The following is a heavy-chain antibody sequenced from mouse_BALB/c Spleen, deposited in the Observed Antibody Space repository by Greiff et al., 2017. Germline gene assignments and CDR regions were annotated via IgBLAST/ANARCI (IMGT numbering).Heavy chain of an antibody. D-gene: IGHD2-4*01. CDR3: ARGYYDYDGGFAY. CDR1: GFTFSDYY. CDR2: ISDGGSYT. V-gene: IGHV5-4*02. J-gene: IGHJ3*01. Sequence: EVQLQESGGGLVKPGGSLKLSCAASGFTFSDYYMYWVRQTPEKRLEWVATISDGGSYTYYPDSVKGRFTISRDNAKNNLYLQMSSLKSEDTAMYYCARGYYDYDGGFAYWGQGTLVTVSA.